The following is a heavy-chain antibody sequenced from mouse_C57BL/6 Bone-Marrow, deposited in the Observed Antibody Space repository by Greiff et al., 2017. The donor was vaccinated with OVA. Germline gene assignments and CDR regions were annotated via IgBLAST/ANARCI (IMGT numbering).Heavy chain of an antibody. CDR3: ASHGYDGRRFAY. Sequence: VQLQQPGAELVRPGSSVKLSCKASGYTFTSYWMDWVKQRPGQGLEWIGNIYPSDSETHYNQKFKDKATLTIDKSSSTAYMQLSSLTSEDSAVYYCASHGYDGRRFAYWGQGTLVTVSA. V-gene: IGHV1-61*01. D-gene: IGHD2-2*01. CDR1: GYTFTSYW. CDR2: IYPSDSET. J-gene: IGHJ3*01.